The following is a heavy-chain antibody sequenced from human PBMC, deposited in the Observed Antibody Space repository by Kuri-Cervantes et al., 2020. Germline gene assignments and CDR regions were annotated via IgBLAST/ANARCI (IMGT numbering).Heavy chain of an antibody. D-gene: IGHD3-3*01. J-gene: IGHJ6*02. Sequence: LSLSCAASGFTFDDYAMHWVRQAPGKGLEWVSGISWNSGSIGYADSVKGRFTISRDNSKNTLYLQMNSLRAEDTAVYYCAKAQYYDFWSGYYTHYYYYYGMDVWGQGTTVTVSS. V-gene: IGHV3-9*01. CDR2: ISWNSGSI. CDR1: GFTFDDYA. CDR3: AKAQYYDFWSGYYTHYYYYYGMDV.